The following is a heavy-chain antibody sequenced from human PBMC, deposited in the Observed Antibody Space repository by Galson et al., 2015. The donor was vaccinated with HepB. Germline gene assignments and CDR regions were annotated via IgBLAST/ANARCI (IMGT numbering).Heavy chain of an antibody. Sequence: SVKVSCKASGYTFSSYSITWVRQAPGQGFEWMGWISAYNRNTNYAQKLQGRVTMNTDRSTSTAYMELRTLRSDEPAVYYCARGALVVGVAATQNNLFDPWGHCARGELVSAAIGYYYSMDVWGQGTTVTVSS. CDR2: ISAYNRNT. CDR1: GYTFSSYS. V-gene: IGHV1-18*01. CDR3: ARGALVVGVAATQNNLFDPWGHCARGELVSAAIGYYYSMDV. D-gene: IGHD2-15*01. J-gene: IGHJ6*02.